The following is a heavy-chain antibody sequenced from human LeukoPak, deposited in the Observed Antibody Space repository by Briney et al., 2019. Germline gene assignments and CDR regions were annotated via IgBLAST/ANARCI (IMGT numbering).Heavy chain of an antibody. Sequence: PGGSLRLSCAASGFTFSSYAMHWVRQAPGKGLEWVAVISYDGSNKYYADSVKGRFTISRDNSKNTLYLQMNSLRAEDTAVYYCAKGTDFWSGPIDYWGQGTLVTVSS. CDR2: ISYDGSNK. CDR1: GFTFSSYA. V-gene: IGHV3-30-3*01. D-gene: IGHD3-3*01. J-gene: IGHJ4*02. CDR3: AKGTDFWSGPIDY.